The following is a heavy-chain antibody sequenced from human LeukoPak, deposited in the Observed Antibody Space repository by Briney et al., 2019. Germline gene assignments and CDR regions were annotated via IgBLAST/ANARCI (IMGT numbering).Heavy chain of an antibody. CDR1: GGSISSGGYP. CDR2: IYHSGST. Sequence: SETLSLTCAVSGGSISSGGYPWSWIRQPPGTGLEWIGYIYHSGSTYYNPSLKSRVTISVDRSKNQFSLKLSSVTAADTAVYYCARDRIAVAGTARYYYGMDVWGQGTTVTVSS. J-gene: IGHJ6*02. CDR3: ARDRIAVAGTARYYYGMDV. V-gene: IGHV4-30-2*01. D-gene: IGHD6-19*01.